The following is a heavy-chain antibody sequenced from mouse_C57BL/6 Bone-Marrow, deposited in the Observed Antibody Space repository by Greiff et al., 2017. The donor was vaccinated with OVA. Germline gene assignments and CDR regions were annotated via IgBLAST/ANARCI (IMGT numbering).Heavy chain of an antibody. CDR2: IYPGGGYT. D-gene: IGHD4-1*01. CDR3: ARTGTFYFDY. J-gene: IGHJ2*01. V-gene: IGHV1-63*01. Sequence: QVQLKQSGAELVRPGTSVKMSCKASGYTFTNYWIGWAKQRPGHGLEWIGDIYPGGGYTNYNEKFKGKATLTADKSSSTAYMHVSSLTSEDSAIYYCARTGTFYFDYWGQGTTLTVSS. CDR1: GYTFTNYW.